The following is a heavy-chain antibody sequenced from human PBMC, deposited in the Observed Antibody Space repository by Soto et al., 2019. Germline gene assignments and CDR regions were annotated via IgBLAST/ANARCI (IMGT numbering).Heavy chain of an antibody. Sequence: QVQLVESGGGVVQPGRSLRLSCAASGFTFSSYAMYWVRQAPGKGLEWVAVISYDGSNKYYADSVKGRFTISRDNSKNTLYLQMNSLRAEDTAVYYCVRDVWRFSGGLNYDFWSGYYRYWGQGTLVTVSS. CDR1: GFTFSSYA. CDR2: ISYDGSNK. V-gene: IGHV3-30-3*01. D-gene: IGHD3-3*01. CDR3: VRDVWRFSGGLNYDFWSGYYRY. J-gene: IGHJ4*02.